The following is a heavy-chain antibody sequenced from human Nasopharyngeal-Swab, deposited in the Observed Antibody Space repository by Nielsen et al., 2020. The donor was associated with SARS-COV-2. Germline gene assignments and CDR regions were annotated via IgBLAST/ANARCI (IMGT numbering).Heavy chain of an antibody. D-gene: IGHD3-22*01. CDR2: ISSSTSYI. V-gene: IGHV3-21*01. Sequence: GGSLRLSCAASGFTFSSYSMNWVRQAPGKGLEWVSSISSSTSYIYYADPVKGRFTISRDNAKNSLYLQMNSLRAEDTAVYYCARDRDYYDSSGYCFDYWGQGTLVTVSS. CDR3: ARDRDYYDSSGYCFDY. CDR1: GFTFSSYS. J-gene: IGHJ4*02.